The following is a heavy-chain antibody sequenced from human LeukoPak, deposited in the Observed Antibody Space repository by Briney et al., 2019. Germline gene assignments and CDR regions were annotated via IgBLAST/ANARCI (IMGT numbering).Heavy chain of an antibody. J-gene: IGHJ4*02. CDR1: WIIRSYEF. CDR2: IFSGGST. Sequence: AFLSSSSAASWIIRSYEFKWLGQQPAGEGAGVGSIIFSGGSTYYADSVKGRFTISRNNSKNTLYLQINSLRAEDTAVYYCALGYYYDSSGPAAFDYWGQGTLVSVSS. CDR3: ALGYYYDSSGPAAFDY. V-gene: IGHV3-53*03. D-gene: IGHD3-22*01.